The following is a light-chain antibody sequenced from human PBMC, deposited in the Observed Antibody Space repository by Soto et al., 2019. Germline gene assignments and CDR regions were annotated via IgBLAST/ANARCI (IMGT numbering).Light chain of an antibody. Sequence: QSVLTQPASVSGSPGQSITISCTGTSSDVGGYNYVSWYQQHPGKVPKLIIYEVNNRPSGVSYRFSGSKSGNTASLTISGLQAEYEADYYCSSYTGISTQVFGGGTKLTVL. CDR2: EVN. CDR1: SSDVGGYNY. J-gene: IGLJ3*02. CDR3: SSYTGISTQV. V-gene: IGLV2-14*01.